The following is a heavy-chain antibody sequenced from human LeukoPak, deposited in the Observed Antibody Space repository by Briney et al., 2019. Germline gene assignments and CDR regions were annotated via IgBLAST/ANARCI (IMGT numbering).Heavy chain of an antibody. V-gene: IGHV1-69*01. CDR1: GGTFRSYA. CDR3: ARETYYYDSSGYYPYYYYGMDV. CDR2: IIPMINTP. D-gene: IGHD3-22*01. Sequence: ASVKVSCKASGGTFRSYAITWVRQAPGKGLEWMGGIIPMINTPKYAQKFQGRVSITADESTSTGYMEVSSLRSEDTAVYYCARETYYYDSSGYYPYYYYGMDVWGQGTTVTVSS. J-gene: IGHJ6*02.